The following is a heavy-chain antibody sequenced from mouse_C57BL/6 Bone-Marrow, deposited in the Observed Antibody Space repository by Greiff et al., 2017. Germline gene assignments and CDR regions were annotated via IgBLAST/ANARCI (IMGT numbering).Heavy chain of an antibody. J-gene: IGHJ1*03. Sequence: VQLQQPGAELVRPGTSVKLSCKASGYTFTSYWMHWVKQRPGQGLEWIGVIDPSDSYTNYNQKFKGKATLTVDTSSSTAYMQLSSLTSEDSAVYYCAREGPRYGSRRYFDVWGTGTTVTVSS. CDR1: GYTFTSYW. CDR3: AREGPRYGSRRYFDV. CDR2: IDPSDSYT. V-gene: IGHV1-59*01. D-gene: IGHD1-1*01.